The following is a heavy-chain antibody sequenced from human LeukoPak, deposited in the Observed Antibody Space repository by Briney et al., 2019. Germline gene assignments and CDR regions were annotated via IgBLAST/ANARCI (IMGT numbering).Heavy chain of an antibody. D-gene: IGHD3-22*01. CDR1: GGSISSYY. CDR2: IYYSGST. CDR3: ASTLSPYYYDSSGYYFPYYYYYMDV. J-gene: IGHJ6*03. V-gene: IGHV4-59*08. Sequence: SETLSLTCTVSGGSISSYYWSWIRQPPGKGLEWIGYIYYSGSTNCNPSLKSRVTISVDTSKNQFSLKLSSVTAADTAVYYCASTLSPYYYDSSGYYFPYYYYYMDVWGEGTTVTISS.